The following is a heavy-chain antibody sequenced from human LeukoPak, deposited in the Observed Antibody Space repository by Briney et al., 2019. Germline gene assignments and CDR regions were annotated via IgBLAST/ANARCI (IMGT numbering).Heavy chain of an antibody. Sequence: GGSLRLSCAASGFTFSSYAMSWVRQAPGKGLEWVSAVSGSGGSTYYADSVKGRFTISRDNSKNTLYLQMSSLRAEDTAVYYCAKVRFGELLITYFDYWGQGTLVTVSS. CDR2: VSGSGGST. CDR3: AKVRFGELLITYFDY. V-gene: IGHV3-23*01. CDR1: GFTFSSYA. D-gene: IGHD3-10*01. J-gene: IGHJ4*02.